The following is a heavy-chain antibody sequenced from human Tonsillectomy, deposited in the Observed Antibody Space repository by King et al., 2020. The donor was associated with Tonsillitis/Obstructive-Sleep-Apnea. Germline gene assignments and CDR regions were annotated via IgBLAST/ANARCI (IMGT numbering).Heavy chain of an antibody. V-gene: IGHV2-5*02. J-gene: IGHJ2*01. CDR2: IYCDDDK. D-gene: IGHD2-2*01. CDR3: AHIGYEPVVPLRGYFDL. Sequence: TLMESGPTLVKPTQTLTLTCTFSGFSLSTSGVGVGWIRQPPGKALEWLALIYCDDDKRYRPSLKSRPTITKETSKNQVVLTMTNMDPVDTATYYCAHIGYEPVVPLRGYFDLWGRGTLVTVSS. CDR1: GFSLSTSGVG.